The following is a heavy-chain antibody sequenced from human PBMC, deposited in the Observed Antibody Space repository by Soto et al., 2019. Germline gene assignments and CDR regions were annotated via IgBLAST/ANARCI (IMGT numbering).Heavy chain of an antibody. Sequence: SVKVSCKASGDVFRSYGINWARQAPGQGLEWMGGIIPISGTTNYAQKFQGRVAITADESTDTVYMELSRLRSEDTAVYFCARVRCFNGLCHTADYGMDVWGQGTTVTVSS. CDR3: ARVRCFNGLCHTADYGMDV. J-gene: IGHJ6*02. V-gene: IGHV1-69*13. CDR2: IIPISGTT. D-gene: IGHD2-8*01. CDR1: GDVFRSYG.